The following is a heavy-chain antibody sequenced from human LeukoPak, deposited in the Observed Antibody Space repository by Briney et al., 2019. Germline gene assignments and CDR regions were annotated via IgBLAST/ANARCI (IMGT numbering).Heavy chain of an antibody. CDR3: ARGLHNFDY. CDR1: AFTFRSYG. CDR2: IRYHGSDK. Sequence: PGGSLRLSCAASAFTFRSYGMHWVRQAPGKGLEWVAFIRYHGSDKYYADSVKDRFTISRDNSKNTLYLQMNSLRAEDTAVYYCARGLHNFDYWGQGTLVTVSS. J-gene: IGHJ4*02. D-gene: IGHD5-18*01. V-gene: IGHV3-30*02.